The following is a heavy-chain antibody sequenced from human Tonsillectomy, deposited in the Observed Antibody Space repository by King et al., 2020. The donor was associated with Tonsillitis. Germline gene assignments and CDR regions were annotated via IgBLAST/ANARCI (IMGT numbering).Heavy chain of an antibody. CDR1: GYRFTSYW. CDR2: IYPRDSDT. V-gene: IGHV5-51*01. CDR3: SRHGYDSSGHDGFDI. Sequence: QLVQSGAEVKKPGESLKISCKGSGYRFTSYWIAWVRQMPGKGLEWMGIIYPRDSDTTSSPSFQGQVTISADQSISTAYLQWSSLKASDTAMYYCSRHGYDSSGHDGFDIWGQGTMVTVSS. J-gene: IGHJ3*02. D-gene: IGHD3-22*01.